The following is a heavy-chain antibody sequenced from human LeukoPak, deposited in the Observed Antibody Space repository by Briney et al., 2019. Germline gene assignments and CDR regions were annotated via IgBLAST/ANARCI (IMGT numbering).Heavy chain of an antibody. CDR2: ISGSGGST. J-gene: IGHJ4*02. CDR3: AKDPPYYYGSGSYDY. D-gene: IGHD3-10*01. V-gene: IGHV3-23*01. CDR1: GCTFSSYA. Sequence: GGSLRLSCAASGCTFSSYAMSWVCQPPGKGLEWVSAISGSGGSTYYADSVKGRFTIPRDNSKNTLYLQMNSLRAEDTAVYYCAKDPPYYYGSGSYDYWGQGILVTVSS.